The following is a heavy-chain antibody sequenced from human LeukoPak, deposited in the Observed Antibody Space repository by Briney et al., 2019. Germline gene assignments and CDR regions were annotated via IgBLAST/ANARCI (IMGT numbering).Heavy chain of an antibody. V-gene: IGHV6-1*01. J-gene: IGHJ4*02. Sequence: SQTLSLTYVISGDSVSSNIATWNWIRQSPSRGLEWLGRTYYRSQWYYDYAVSVRSRITINPDTSKNQLSLQLSSVTPEDTAVYFCARERSSWYYLDYWGQGMLVTVSS. D-gene: IGHD6-13*01. CDR2: TYYRSQWYY. CDR1: GDSVSSNIAT. CDR3: ARERSSWYYLDY.